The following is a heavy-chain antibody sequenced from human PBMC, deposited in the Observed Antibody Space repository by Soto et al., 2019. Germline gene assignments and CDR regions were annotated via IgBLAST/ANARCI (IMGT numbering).Heavy chain of an antibody. CDR1: GFTFTTYW. J-gene: IGHJ4*02. D-gene: IGHD3-10*01. CDR2: IRQDGGAQ. Sequence: EVQVVESGGGLAQPGGSLRLSCITSGFTFTTYWMSWVRQAPGKGREWVANIRQDGGAQYYVDSVKGRFTISRDNAKNSVYLQMDSLRAEDTAVYFCVRGGHGSGSYLGSDWGQGTLVTVSS. V-gene: IGHV3-7*03. CDR3: VRGGHGSGSYLGSD.